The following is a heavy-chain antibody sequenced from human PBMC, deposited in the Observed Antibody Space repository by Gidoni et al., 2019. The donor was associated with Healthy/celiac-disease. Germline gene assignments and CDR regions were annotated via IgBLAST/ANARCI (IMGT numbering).Heavy chain of an antibody. J-gene: IGHJ4*02. Sequence: EVQLLESGGGLVQPGRSLRLSCAASGFTFADYAMHWVRQAPGKGLEWVSGISWNSGSIGYADSVKGRFTISRDNAKNSLYLQMNSLRAEDTALYYCATLSDIVATVDYWGQGTLVTVSS. CDR2: ISWNSGSI. CDR1: GFTFADYA. V-gene: IGHV3-9*01. D-gene: IGHD5-12*01. CDR3: ATLSDIVATVDY.